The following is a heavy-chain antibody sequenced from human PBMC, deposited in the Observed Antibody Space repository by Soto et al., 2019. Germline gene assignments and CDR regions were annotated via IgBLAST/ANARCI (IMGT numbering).Heavy chain of an antibody. Sequence: GGSLRLSCTASGFTFGDYAMGWFRQAPGKGLEWVGFIRSKAYGGTTEYAASVKGRFTISRDDSKSIAYLQMNSLKTEDTAVYYCTWDLVNDSMPRYFDYWGQGTLVTVSS. D-gene: IGHD3-22*01. V-gene: IGHV3-49*03. CDR1: GFTFGDYA. CDR3: TWDLVNDSMPRYFDY. CDR2: IRSKAYGGTT. J-gene: IGHJ4*02.